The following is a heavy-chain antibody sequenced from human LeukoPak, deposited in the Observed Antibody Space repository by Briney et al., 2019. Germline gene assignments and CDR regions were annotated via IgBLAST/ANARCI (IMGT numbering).Heavy chain of an antibody. CDR2: ISGTGGRT. J-gene: IGHJ4*02. Sequence: PGGSLRLSCAASGFTFSSYAMSWVRQAPGKGLEWVSAISGTGGRTYYADSVKGRFTISRDNSKNTLYLQMNSLRAEDTAVYYCAKDPIFSGSYGVFDYWGLGTLVTVSS. CDR3: AKDPIFSGSYGVFDY. D-gene: IGHD1-26*01. CDR1: GFTFSSYA. V-gene: IGHV3-23*01.